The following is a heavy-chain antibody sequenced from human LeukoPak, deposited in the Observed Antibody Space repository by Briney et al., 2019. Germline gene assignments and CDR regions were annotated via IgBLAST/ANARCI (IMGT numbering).Heavy chain of an antibody. J-gene: IGHJ4*02. CDR1: GGSISSYY. Sequence: SETLSLTCTVSGGSISSYYWSWIRQHPGKGLEWLGYIYYSGSTYYNPSLKSRVTISVDTSKNQFSLKLSSVTAADTAVYYCARGPYCSSTSCYYPYWGQGTLVTVSS. CDR3: ARGPYCSSTSCYYPY. V-gene: IGHV4-59*06. D-gene: IGHD2-2*01. CDR2: IYYSGST.